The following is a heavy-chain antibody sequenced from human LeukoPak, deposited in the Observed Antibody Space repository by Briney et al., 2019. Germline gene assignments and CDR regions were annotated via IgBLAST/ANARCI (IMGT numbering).Heavy chain of an antibody. Sequence: GGSLRLSCAASGFTFSSYAMSWVRQAPGKGLEWVSSISGSGGSTYYADSVKGRFTISRDNAKNSLYLQMNSLRAEDTAVYYCARLNYYGSGSYRGWFDPWGQGTLVTVSS. CDR2: ISGSGGST. CDR1: GFTFSSYA. J-gene: IGHJ5*02. D-gene: IGHD3-10*01. V-gene: IGHV3-23*01. CDR3: ARLNYYGSGSYRGWFDP.